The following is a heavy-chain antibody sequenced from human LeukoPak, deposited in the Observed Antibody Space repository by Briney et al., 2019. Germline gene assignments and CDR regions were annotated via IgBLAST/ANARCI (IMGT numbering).Heavy chain of an antibody. Sequence: ETLSLTCTVSGGSISSGSYYWTWIRQYPGKGLEWVSVIYSGGSTYYADSVKGRFTISRHNSKNTLYLQMNSLRPEDTAVYYCASSGYYDSSIFDYWGQGTLVTVSS. CDR1: GGSISSGSYY. CDR2: IYSGGST. D-gene: IGHD3-22*01. V-gene: IGHV3-53*04. CDR3: ASSGYYDSSIFDY. J-gene: IGHJ4*02.